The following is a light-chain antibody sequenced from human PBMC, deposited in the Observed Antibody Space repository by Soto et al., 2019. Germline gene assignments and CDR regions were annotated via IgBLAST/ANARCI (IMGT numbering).Light chain of an antibody. CDR2: AAS. CDR3: QQLNRYPIT. J-gene: IGKJ5*01. Sequence: DIQMTQSPSSVSASIGDTVTITCRASQDITKYLAWYQQKPGTAPKLLIYAASTLQGGVPSRFSGGGSGTDFTLTINNLQPEDFATYFCQQLNRYPITFGQGTRLEIK. V-gene: IGKV1-9*01. CDR1: QDITKY.